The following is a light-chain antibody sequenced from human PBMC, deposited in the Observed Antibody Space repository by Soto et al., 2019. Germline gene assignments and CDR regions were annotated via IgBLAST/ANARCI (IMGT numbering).Light chain of an antibody. CDR3: QQYGRSPTWT. V-gene: IGKV3-20*01. Sequence: EIVMTQSPATLSVSPGERATLSCRASQSVTSGYLAWYQQKPGQTPRLLIYDASSRATGIPDRFSGSGSGTDFTLTISRLEPEDFAVYYCQQYGRSPTWTFGQGTKVDIK. J-gene: IGKJ1*01. CDR1: QSVTSGY. CDR2: DAS.